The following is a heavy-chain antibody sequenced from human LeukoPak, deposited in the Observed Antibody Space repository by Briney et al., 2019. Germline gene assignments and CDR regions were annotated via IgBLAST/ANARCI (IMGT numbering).Heavy chain of an antibody. CDR3: ARVWAYRDDYDSTAYYRFDH. V-gene: IGHV3-7*01. CDR2: ISLEGSEK. D-gene: IGHD3-22*01. J-gene: IGHJ4*02. Sequence: PGGSLRLSCAASVFTFSSYWMSWVRQAPGKGLECVANISLEGSEKYYLDSLKGRFTISRDNAKNSLYLQMNSLRSEDMGVYYCARVWAYRDDYDSTAYYRFDHWGQGTPVSVSS. CDR1: VFTFSSYW.